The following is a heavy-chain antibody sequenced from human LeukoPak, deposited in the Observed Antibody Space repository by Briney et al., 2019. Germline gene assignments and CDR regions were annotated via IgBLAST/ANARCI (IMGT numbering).Heavy chain of an antibody. CDR2: ISYDGSNK. CDR1: GFTFSSYP. J-gene: IGHJ6*02. V-gene: IGHV3-30-3*01. CDR3: ARDRGTGGDYVDYYYGMDV. D-gene: IGHD4-17*01. Sequence: GGSLRLSCADSGFTFSSYPMHWVRQAPGKGLEWVAVISYDGSNKYYADSVKGRFTISRDNSKNTLYLQMNSLRAEDTAVYYCARDRGTGGDYVDYYYGMDVWGQGTTVTVSS.